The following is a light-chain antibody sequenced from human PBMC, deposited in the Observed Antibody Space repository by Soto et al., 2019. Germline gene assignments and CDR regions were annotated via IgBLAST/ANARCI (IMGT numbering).Light chain of an antibody. CDR2: RNN. V-gene: IGLV1-47*01. CDR1: RSNIANNY. CDR3: AAWDVSLSGWV. J-gene: IGLJ3*02. Sequence: QPVLTQPPSASGTPGQRVTISCSGSRSNIANNYVHWYQQFPGTAPKLLIYRNNERPSGVPDRISGSKSGTSASLAISGLRSEDEANYYCAAWDVSLSGWVFGGGTKLTVL.